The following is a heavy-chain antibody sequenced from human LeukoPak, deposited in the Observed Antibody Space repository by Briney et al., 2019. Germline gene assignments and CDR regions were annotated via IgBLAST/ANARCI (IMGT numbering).Heavy chain of an antibody. V-gene: IGHV1-69*04. D-gene: IGHD2-2*02. J-gene: IGHJ5*02. CDR3: ARELVYYSSTRCHSSRCFGP. CDR2: IIPILGIA. Sequence: GASVNVSCKASVCTFSSYTISWVRQAPGQGLEWMGRIIPILGIAKYAQKFQGRVTITADKSTRTAYIELSSLRSEDTPVYCCARELVYYSSTRCHSSRCFGPWGQGTLVTVSS. CDR1: VCTFSSYT.